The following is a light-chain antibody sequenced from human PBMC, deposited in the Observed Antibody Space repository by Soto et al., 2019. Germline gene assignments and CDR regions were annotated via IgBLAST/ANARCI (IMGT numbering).Light chain of an antibody. Sequence: EIVLTQSADTLSVSVGESATLSCRASQRIIGSFLAWYQQKPGQAPRLLLYGASKRVTGIPDRFSGFGTETEFTLTISRVESEDFAVYFCQQYGGLPRTFGGGTKVDI. CDR1: QRIIGSF. CDR3: QQYGGLPRT. V-gene: IGKV3-20*01. J-gene: IGKJ4*01. CDR2: GAS.